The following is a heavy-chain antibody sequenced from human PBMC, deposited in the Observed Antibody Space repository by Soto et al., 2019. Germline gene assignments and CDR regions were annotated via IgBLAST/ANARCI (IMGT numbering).Heavy chain of an antibody. CDR2: IETDGTTQ. V-gene: IGHV3-74*01. CDR3: GRQAALWEKVDF. CDR1: GFTFAKYG. J-gene: IGHJ1*01. Sequence: GGSLRLSCVVSGFTFAKYGIHWVRQAPGKGLVWVARIETDGTTQTYADSVEGRFTISRDNAKNTLYLHINSLRAEDTAVYYCGRQAALWEKVDFRGHGSPVTVSS. D-gene: IGHD3-10*01.